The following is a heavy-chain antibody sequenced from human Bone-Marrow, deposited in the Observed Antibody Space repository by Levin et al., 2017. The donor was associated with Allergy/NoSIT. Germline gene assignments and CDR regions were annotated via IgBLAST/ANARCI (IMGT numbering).Heavy chain of an antibody. CDR2: ISGLSTYT. V-gene: IGHV3-11*05. D-gene: IGHD6-19*01. CDR3: ARDLGGVAGTGDF. J-gene: IGHJ4*02. CDR1: GFSFSDYY. Sequence: GESLKISCAASGFSFSDYYMSWTRQAPGKGLEWVSYISGLSTYTKYADPVKGRFTISRDNAKNTLYLQMNSLRAEDTAMYYCARDLGGVAGTGDFWGQGTLVSVSS.